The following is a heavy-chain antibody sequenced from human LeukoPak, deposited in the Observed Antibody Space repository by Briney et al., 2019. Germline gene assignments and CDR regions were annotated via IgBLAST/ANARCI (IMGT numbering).Heavy chain of an antibody. Sequence: GGSLRLSCTASGFTFGDYAISWVRQAPGKGLEWLGFIRSKDNDGTTAYAASVEGRFIISRDDSKSIAYLQMNDLKTEDTAVYYCTTAITYYYGSGSPPYDYWGQGTLVTVSS. V-gene: IGHV3-49*04. CDR2: IRSKDNDGTT. D-gene: IGHD3-10*01. J-gene: IGHJ4*02. CDR3: TTAITYYYGSGSPPYDY. CDR1: GFTFGDYA.